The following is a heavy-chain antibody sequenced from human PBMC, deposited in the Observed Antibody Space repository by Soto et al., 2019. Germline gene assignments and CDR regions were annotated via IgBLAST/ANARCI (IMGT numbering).Heavy chain of an antibody. CDR3: AKGSCGTNCYTPDS. CDR1: GFTFSSYG. J-gene: IGHJ4*02. Sequence: PGGSLRLSCAASGFTFSSYGFHWVRQAPGKGLEWVALISHDGSAKDYADSVTGRFTISRDNSRNTLYLQMSSLRVEDTAVYYCAKGSCGTNCYTPDSWGQGNLVTVSS. D-gene: IGHD2-21*01. V-gene: IGHV3-30*18. CDR2: ISHDGSAK.